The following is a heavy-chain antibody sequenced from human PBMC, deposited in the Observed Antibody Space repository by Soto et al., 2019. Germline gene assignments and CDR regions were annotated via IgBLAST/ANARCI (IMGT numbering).Heavy chain of an antibody. D-gene: IGHD6-19*01. J-gene: IGHJ6*02. Sequence: SLRLSCAASGFTFDDYAMHWVRQAPGKGLEWVSGISWNSGSIGYADSVKGRFTISRDNAKNSLYLQMNSLRAEDTALYYCAKDMRVAGSYYYYGMDVWGQGTTVTVSS. CDR2: ISWNSGSI. CDR1: GFTFDDYA. V-gene: IGHV3-9*01. CDR3: AKDMRVAGSYYYYGMDV.